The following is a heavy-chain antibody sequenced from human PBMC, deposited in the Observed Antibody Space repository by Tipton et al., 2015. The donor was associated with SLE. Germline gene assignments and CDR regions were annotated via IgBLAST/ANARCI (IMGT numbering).Heavy chain of an antibody. V-gene: IGHV4-39*01. J-gene: IGHJ4*02. CDR1: GGSISSSSYY. Sequence: TLSLTCTVSGGSISSSSYYWGWIRQPPGKGLEWIGSIYYSGSTYYNPSLKSRVTISVDTSKNQFSLKLSSVTAADTAVYYCARLENPDYWGQGTLVTVSS. CDR2: IYYSGST. D-gene: IGHD1-14*01. CDR3: ARLENPDY.